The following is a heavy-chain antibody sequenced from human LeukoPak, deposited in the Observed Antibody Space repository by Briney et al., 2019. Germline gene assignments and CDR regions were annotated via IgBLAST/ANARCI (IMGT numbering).Heavy chain of an antibody. J-gene: IGHJ4*02. CDR1: GSTFSTYP. CDR3: AKILSGTYSFDL. V-gene: IGHV3-23*01. D-gene: IGHD1-26*01. CDR2: ISGNSVTI. Sequence: PGESLRLSCTASGSTFSTYPMTWVRQAPGQGLEWVSAISGNSVTIYYADSVKGRFTISRDNSKNTLYLQMYSLRAEDTAVYYCAKILSGTYSFDLWGRGTLVTVSS.